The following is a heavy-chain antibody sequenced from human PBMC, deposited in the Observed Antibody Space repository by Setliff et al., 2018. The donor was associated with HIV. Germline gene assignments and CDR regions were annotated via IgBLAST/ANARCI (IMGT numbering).Heavy chain of an antibody. D-gene: IGHD3-10*01. V-gene: IGHV4-34*01. CDR1: GGSFSGYY. CDR3: ASSSVVRGLIITAFDY. J-gene: IGHJ4*02. CDR2: INHSGST. Sequence: PSETLSLTCAVYGGSFSGYYWSWIRQPPGKGLEWIGEINHSGSTNYNPSLKSRVTISVDTSKNQFSLKLSSVTAADTAVYYCASSSVVRGLIITAFDYWGQGTLVTVSS.